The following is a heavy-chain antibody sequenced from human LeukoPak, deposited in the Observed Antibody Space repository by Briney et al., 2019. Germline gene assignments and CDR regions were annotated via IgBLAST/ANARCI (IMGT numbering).Heavy chain of an antibody. V-gene: IGHV1-2*06. Sequence: ASVKVSCKASGYTFNGYYMHWVRQAPGQGLEWMGRINPNSGGTNYAQKFQGRVTMTRDTSISTAYMELSRLRSDDTAVYYCAREESVRGVGDYWGQGTLVTVSS. CDR3: AREESVRGVGDY. D-gene: IGHD3-10*01. CDR2: INPNSGGT. CDR1: GYTFNGYY. J-gene: IGHJ4*02.